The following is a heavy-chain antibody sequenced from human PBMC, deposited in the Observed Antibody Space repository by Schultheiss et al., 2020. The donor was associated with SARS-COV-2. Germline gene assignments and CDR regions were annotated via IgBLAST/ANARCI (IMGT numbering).Heavy chain of an antibody. CDR1: GGSISSSSYY. V-gene: IGHV4-61*05. J-gene: IGHJ6*02. CDR2: IYYSGST. D-gene: IGHD2-2*01. Sequence: SQTLSLTCTVSGGSISSSSYYWGWIRQPPGKGLEWIGYIYYSGSTNYNPSLKSRVTISVDTSKNQFSLKLSSVTAADTAVYYCARGRNIVVVPAAADPHMDVWGQGTTVTVSS. CDR3: ARGRNIVVVPAAADPHMDV.